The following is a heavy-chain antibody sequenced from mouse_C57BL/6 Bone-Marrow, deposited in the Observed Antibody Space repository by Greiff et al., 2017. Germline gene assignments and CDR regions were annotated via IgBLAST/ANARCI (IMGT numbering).Heavy chain of an antibody. CDR2: IYPRSGNT. J-gene: IGHJ4*01. Sequence: VQLQQSGAALARPGASVKLSCKASGYTFTSYGISWVKQRTGQGLEWIGEIYPRSGNTYYNEKFKGKATLTADKASSTAYMELLSLTSEESAVYFCARSYYCDYPVDYWYQGPSVTVTA. V-gene: IGHV1-81*01. D-gene: IGHD2-13*01. CDR1: GYTFTSYG. CDR3: ARSYYCDYPVDY.